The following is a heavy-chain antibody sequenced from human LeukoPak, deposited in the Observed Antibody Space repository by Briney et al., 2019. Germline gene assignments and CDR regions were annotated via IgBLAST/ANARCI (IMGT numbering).Heavy chain of an antibody. Sequence: PSETLSLTCTVSGGSISSGDYYWSWIRQPPGKGLEWIGYIYYSGSTHYNPSLKSRVTISVDTSKNQFSLKLSSVTAADTAVYYCARGATYNWNYHHFDYWGQGTLVTVSS. CDR1: GGSISSGDYY. D-gene: IGHD1-7*01. J-gene: IGHJ4*02. CDR2: IYYSGST. V-gene: IGHV4-30-4*01. CDR3: ARGATYNWNYHHFDY.